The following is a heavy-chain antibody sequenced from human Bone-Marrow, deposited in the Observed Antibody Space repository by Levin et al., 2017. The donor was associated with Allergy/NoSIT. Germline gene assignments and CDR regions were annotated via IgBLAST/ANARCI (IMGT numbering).Heavy chain of an antibody. CDR1: GFLLSTSGVG. Sequence: SGPTLVKPTQTLTLTCAFSGFLLSTSGVGVGWIRQPPGKALEYVALIYWDDDKFYSPPLRSRLTITKDTSKNQVVLTMTNVDVMDTATYYCAHRVQKNSDWEYGSFDYWGQGALVTVSS. V-gene: IGHV2-5*02. D-gene: IGHD3-9*01. CDR3: AHRVQKNSDWEYGSFDY. J-gene: IGHJ4*02. CDR2: IYWDDDK.